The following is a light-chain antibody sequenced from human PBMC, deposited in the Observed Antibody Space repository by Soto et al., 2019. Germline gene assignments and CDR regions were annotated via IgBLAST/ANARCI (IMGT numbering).Light chain of an antibody. CDR2: AAS. J-gene: IGKJ1*01. CDR1: QSISSY. V-gene: IGKV1-39*01. Sequence: DIQMTHSPSSLSASVGDRVTITCRASQSISSYLNWYQQKPGKAPKLLIYAASSLQSGVPSRFSGSGSGKDFTLTISSLQPEDSVIYYCKQSYSTLRTFGLGNKVDIX. CDR3: KQSYSTLRT.